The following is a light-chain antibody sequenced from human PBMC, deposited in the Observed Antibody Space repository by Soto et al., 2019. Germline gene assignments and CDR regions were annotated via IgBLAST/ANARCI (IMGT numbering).Light chain of an antibody. CDR3: QQLNSYPLT. V-gene: IGKV1-17*01. Sequence: DIQMTQSPSSLSASVGDRVTITCRASQGIGSNLGWYQQKPGKAPKLLIYAASTLQSGVPSRFSGSGSGTDFTLTISSLQPEDFATYYCQQLNSYPLTFGGGTKVDI. J-gene: IGKJ4*01. CDR2: AAS. CDR1: QGIGSN.